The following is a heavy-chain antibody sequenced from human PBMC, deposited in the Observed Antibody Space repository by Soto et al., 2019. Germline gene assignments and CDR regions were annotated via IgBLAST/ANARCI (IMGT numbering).Heavy chain of an antibody. V-gene: IGHV3-33*01. Sequence: QVQLVESGGGVVQPGRSLRLSCAASGFTFSSYGMHWVRQAPGKGLEWVAVIWYDGSNKYYADSVKGRFTISRDNSKNTLYLQMNSLRAEDTAVYYCAREEDYYDSSGYSPRYYGMDVWGQGTTVTVSS. D-gene: IGHD3-22*01. J-gene: IGHJ6*02. CDR1: GFTFSSYG. CDR3: AREEDYYDSSGYSPRYYGMDV. CDR2: IWYDGSNK.